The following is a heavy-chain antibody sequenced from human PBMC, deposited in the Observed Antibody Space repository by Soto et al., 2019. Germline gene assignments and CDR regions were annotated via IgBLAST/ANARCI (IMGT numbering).Heavy chain of an antibody. V-gene: IGHV1-3*01. J-gene: IGHJ4*02. D-gene: IGHD1-7*01. CDR1: GYAPTSFA. Sequence: QVQVVQSGAEVKKPGASVKVSCKASGYAPTSFALHWVRQVAGQRLEWMGWINAGNDNTKISQKFRGRVTIIRDTSANTVYMELSSLRSEDTALYYCARGDGNFPYFDYWGQGTLVTVSS. CDR3: ARGDGNFPYFDY. CDR2: INAGNDNT.